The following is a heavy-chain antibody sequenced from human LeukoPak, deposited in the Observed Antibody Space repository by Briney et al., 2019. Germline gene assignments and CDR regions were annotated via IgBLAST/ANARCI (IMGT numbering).Heavy chain of an antibody. Sequence: PSETLSLTCTVSGGSISSSSYYWGWIRQPPGKGLEWIGSIYYSGSTYYNPALKSRVTISVDTSKNQFSLKLSSVTAADTAVYYCARDGKVRGDFDYWGQGTLVTVSS. CDR1: GGSISSSSYY. J-gene: IGHJ4*02. V-gene: IGHV4-39*07. CDR2: IYYSGST. D-gene: IGHD3-10*01. CDR3: ARDGKVRGDFDY.